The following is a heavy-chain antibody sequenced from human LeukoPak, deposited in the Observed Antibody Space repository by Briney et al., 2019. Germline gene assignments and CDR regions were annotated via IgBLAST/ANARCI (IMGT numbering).Heavy chain of an antibody. D-gene: IGHD6-19*01. CDR1: GGSISSYY. CDR3: ARGERWLGYYYYYMDV. CDR2: IYYSGST. J-gene: IGHJ6*03. V-gene: IGHV4-59*01. Sequence: SETLSLTCTVSGGSISSYYWSWIRQPPGKGLEWIGYIYYSGSTNYNPSLKSRVTISVDTSKNQFSLKLSSVTAADTAVYYCARGERWLGYYYYYMDVWGKGTTVTVSS.